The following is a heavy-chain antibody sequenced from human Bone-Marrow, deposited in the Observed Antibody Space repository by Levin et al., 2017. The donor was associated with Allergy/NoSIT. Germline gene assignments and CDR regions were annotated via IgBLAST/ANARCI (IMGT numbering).Heavy chain of an antibody. CDR1: GGSISTYF. CDR3: ARDVRVGGYGDYPYFDY. D-gene: IGHD4-17*01. CDR2: IYYNGNT. Sequence: PSETLSLTCTVSGGSISTYFWNWIRQPPGKGLEWIGYIYYNGNTNYNPSLKSRVTISVDTSKNHFSLKLTSVTAADTAVYYCARDVRVGGYGDYPYFDYWGQGALVTVSS. V-gene: IGHV4-59*01. J-gene: IGHJ4*02.